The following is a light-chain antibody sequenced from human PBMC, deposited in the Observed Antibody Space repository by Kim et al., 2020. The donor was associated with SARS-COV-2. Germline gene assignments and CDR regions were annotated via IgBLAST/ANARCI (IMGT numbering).Light chain of an antibody. CDR3: QMYNSAPYT. CDR2: AAS. CDR1: QGISKY. Sequence: SASVGDRVTISCRASQGISKYLAWYQQKPGKVPKLLIYAASALQSGVPSRFSGSGSGTEFTLTISSLQPEDVATYYCQMYNSAPYTFGQGTKLEI. J-gene: IGKJ2*01. V-gene: IGKV1-27*01.